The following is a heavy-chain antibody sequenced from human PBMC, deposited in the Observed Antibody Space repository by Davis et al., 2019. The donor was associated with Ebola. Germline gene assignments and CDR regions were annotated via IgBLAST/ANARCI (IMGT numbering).Heavy chain of an antibody. CDR2: ISGSGGST. D-gene: IGHD5-18*01. V-gene: IGHV3-23*01. CDR1: GFTFSSYA. CDR3: AKWGTAIHYYFDY. J-gene: IGHJ4*02. Sequence: GESLKLSCTASGFTFSSYAMNWVRQAPGKGLEWVSAISGSGGSTYYADSVKGRFTISRDNSKNTLYLQMNSLRAEDTAVYYCAKWGTAIHYYFDYWGQGTLVTVSS.